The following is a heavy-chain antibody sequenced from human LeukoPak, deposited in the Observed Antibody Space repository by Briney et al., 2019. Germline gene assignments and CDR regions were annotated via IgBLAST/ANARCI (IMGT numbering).Heavy chain of an antibody. CDR2: VSDYNGKT. J-gene: IGHJ4*02. D-gene: IGHD6-13*01. V-gene: IGHV1-18*01. Sequence: ASVKVSCKASGYTFTNYGINWVRQAPGQGLEWMGRVSDYNGKTNYAQKLQGRVTMTTDTSTSTAYMELGSLRSDDTAVYYCARDLGPSRAAAGSAGYWGQGTLVTVSS. CDR1: GYTFTNYG. CDR3: ARDLGPSRAAAGSAGY.